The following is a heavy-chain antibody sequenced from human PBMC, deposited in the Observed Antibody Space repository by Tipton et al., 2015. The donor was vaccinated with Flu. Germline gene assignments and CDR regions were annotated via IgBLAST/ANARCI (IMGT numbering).Heavy chain of an antibody. CDR3: ARDSNAAFVA. J-gene: IGHJ5*02. Sequence: LSLTCSVSGYSMRSAYYWGWVRQAAGKGLEWVSRTKHRAESYTTQYAAPVRGRFTISRDDSTNSLWLQMNNLKTKDTAVYYCARDSNAAFVAWGQGTVVTV. V-gene: IGHV3-72*01. CDR2: TKHRAESYTT. D-gene: IGHD2-15*01. CDR1: GYSMRSAYY.